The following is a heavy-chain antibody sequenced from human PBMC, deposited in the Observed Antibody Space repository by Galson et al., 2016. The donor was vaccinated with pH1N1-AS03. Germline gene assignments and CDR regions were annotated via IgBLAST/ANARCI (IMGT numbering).Heavy chain of an antibody. J-gene: IGHJ6*02. Sequence: TLSLTCTVSGAGGSFSGYYWNWIRQPPGKGLEWIGNMYYSGTTNYNPSLKSRVTMSVDTSRNQFSLRLSSVTAADPAIYYCARSIPGVMMQDGMDVWGQGTTVTVSS. D-gene: IGHD3-16*01. CDR1: GAGGSFSGYY. CDR3: ARSIPGVMMQDGMDV. CDR2: MYYSGTT. V-gene: IGHV4-59*01.